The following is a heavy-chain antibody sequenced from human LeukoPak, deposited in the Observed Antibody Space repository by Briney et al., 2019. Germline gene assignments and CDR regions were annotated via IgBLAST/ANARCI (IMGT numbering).Heavy chain of an antibody. Sequence: KPSETLSLTCTVSGGSISSSSYYWGWIRQPPGKGLEWIGSIYYSGSTYYNPSLKSRVTISVDTSKNQFSLKLSSVTAADTAVYYCARYYYDSSGYRLGGDYFDYWGQGTLVTVSS. CDR2: IYYSGST. J-gene: IGHJ4*02. D-gene: IGHD3-22*01. CDR3: ARYYYDSSGYRLGGDYFDY. V-gene: IGHV4-39*01. CDR1: GGSISSSSYY.